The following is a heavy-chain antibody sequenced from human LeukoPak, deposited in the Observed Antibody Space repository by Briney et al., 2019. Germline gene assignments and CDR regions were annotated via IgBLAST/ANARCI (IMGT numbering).Heavy chain of an antibody. D-gene: IGHD6-19*01. CDR3: ARFAAVAAIYYFDY. Sequence: SETLSLTCTVSGGSISSFYWSWIRQSPGKGLEWIGYAYYSGYTHYNPSLKSRVTISIDTTKNQFSLKLSSMTAADTAVYYCARFAAVAAIYYFDYWGQGTLVTVSS. CDR2: AYYSGYT. J-gene: IGHJ4*02. V-gene: IGHV4-59*01. CDR1: GGSISSFY.